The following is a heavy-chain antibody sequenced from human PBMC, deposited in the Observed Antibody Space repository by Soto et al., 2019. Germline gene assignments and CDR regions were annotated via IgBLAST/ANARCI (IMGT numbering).Heavy chain of an antibody. V-gene: IGHV3-30*18. Sequence: GGSLRLSCAASGFTFSSYGMHWVRQAPGKGLEWVAVISYDGSNKYYADSVKGRFTISRDNSKNTLYLQMNSLRAEDTAVYYCAKDGTYYDFWSGYYKYWGQGTLVTVSS. CDR1: GFTFSSYG. CDR2: ISYDGSNK. D-gene: IGHD3-3*01. CDR3: AKDGTYYDFWSGYYKY. J-gene: IGHJ4*02.